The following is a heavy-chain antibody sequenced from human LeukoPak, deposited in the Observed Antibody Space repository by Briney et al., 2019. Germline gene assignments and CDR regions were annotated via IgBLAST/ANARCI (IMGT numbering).Heavy chain of an antibody. V-gene: IGHV1-24*01. J-gene: IGHJ4*02. CDR3: ATGGYSYTHPLDY. CDR1: GYTLTELS. CDR2: FDPEDGET. D-gene: IGHD5-18*01. Sequence: GAPVKVSCKVSGYTLTELSMHWVRQAPGKGLEWMGGFDPEDGETIYAQKFQGRVTMTEDTSTDTAYMELSSLRSEDTAVYYCATGGYSYTHPLDYWGQGTLVTVSS.